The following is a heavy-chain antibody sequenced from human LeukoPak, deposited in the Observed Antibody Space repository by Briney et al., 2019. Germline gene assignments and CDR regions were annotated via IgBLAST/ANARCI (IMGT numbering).Heavy chain of an antibody. CDR1: GFTVSNYA. V-gene: IGHV3-23*01. CDR2: ISGSGGRT. CDR3: ASQPLYYDSSGMGFDY. D-gene: IGHD3-22*01. Sequence: PGGSLRLSCAASGFTVSNYAMNWVRQAPGKGLEWVSAISGSGGRTYYADSVKGRFTISRDNSKNTLYLQMNSLRAEDTAVYYCASQPLYYDSSGMGFDYWGQGTLVTVSS. J-gene: IGHJ4*02.